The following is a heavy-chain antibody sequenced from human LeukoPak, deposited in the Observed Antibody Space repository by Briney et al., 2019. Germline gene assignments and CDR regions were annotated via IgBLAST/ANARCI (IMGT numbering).Heavy chain of an antibody. V-gene: IGHV1-69*04. Sequence: GSSLKVSCKASGGTFSSYAISWVRQAPGQGLEWMGRIIPILGIANYAQKFQGRVTITADKSTSTAYMELSSLRSEDTAVYYCARDRVDVDYYDSSGYPQSFDYWGQGTLVTVSS. CDR1: GGTFSSYA. D-gene: IGHD3-22*01. CDR3: ARDRVDVDYYDSSGYPQSFDY. J-gene: IGHJ4*02. CDR2: IIPILGIA.